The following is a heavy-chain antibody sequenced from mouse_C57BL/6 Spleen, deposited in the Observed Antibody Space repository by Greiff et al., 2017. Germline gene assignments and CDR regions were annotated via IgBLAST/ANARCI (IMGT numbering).Heavy chain of an antibody. D-gene: IGHD1-1*01. V-gene: IGHV1-82*01. Sequence: VQLVESGPELVKPGASVKISCKASGYAFSSSWMNWVKQRPGKGLEWIGRIYPGDGDTNYNGKFKGKATLTADKSSSTAYMQLSSLTSEDSAVYFCALITTQRAMDYWGQGTSVTVSS. J-gene: IGHJ4*01. CDR1: GYAFSSSW. CDR3: ALITTQRAMDY. CDR2: IYPGDGDT.